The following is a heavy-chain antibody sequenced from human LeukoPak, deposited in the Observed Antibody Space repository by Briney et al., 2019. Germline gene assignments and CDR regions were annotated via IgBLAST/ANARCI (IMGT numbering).Heavy chain of an antibody. Sequence: PSETLSLTCAVYGGPFSGYYWSWIRQPPGKGLEWIGEINHSGSTNYNPSLKSRVTISVDTSKNQFSLKLSSVTAADTAVYYCARGYGDFWSGSYGDWGQGTLVTVSS. CDR2: INHSGST. V-gene: IGHV4-34*01. CDR3: ARGYGDFWSGSYGD. D-gene: IGHD3-3*01. J-gene: IGHJ4*02. CDR1: GGPFSGYY.